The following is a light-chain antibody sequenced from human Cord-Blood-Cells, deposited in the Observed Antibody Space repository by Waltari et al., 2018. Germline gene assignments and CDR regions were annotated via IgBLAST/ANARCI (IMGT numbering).Light chain of an antibody. V-gene: IGLV2-11*01. CDR3: CSYAGSYTVV. CDR2: DVS. Sequence: QSDLTQPRSVSGSPGQSVTISCTGTSSAVGGYNYVSWYQQPPGNAPKLMIYDVSKRPSGAPERFAGSKPGNTASLTISGLQAEDEADYYCCSYAGSYTVVFGGGTKLTVL. J-gene: IGLJ3*02. CDR1: SSAVGGYNY.